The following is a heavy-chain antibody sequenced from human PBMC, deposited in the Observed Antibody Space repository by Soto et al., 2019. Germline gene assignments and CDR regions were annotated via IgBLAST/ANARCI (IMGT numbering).Heavy chain of an antibody. V-gene: IGHV4-4*02. CDR1: GVSISSSNW. D-gene: IGHD3-22*01. J-gene: IGHJ5*02. Sequence: SETLSLTCAVSGVSISSSNWWSWVRQPPGKGLEWIGEIYHDRRTNYNPSLKSRVTISVDKPKNQFSLKLTSVTAADTAVYYCARVDSSAGTETPLFRTWGQGTLVTVSS. CDR2: IYHDRRT. CDR3: ARVDSSAGTETPLFRT.